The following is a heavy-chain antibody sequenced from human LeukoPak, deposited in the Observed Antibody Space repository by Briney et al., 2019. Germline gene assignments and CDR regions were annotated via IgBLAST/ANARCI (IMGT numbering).Heavy chain of an antibody. V-gene: IGHV3-23*01. Sequence: PGGSLRLSCAASGFTFSSYAMSWVRQAPGKGLEWVSAISGSGGSTYYADSVKGRFTISRDNSKNTLYLQMNSLRAEDTAVYYCARGGALVVPAAIRFDPWGQGTLVTVSS. CDR1: GFTFSSYA. CDR2: ISGSGGST. CDR3: ARGGALVVPAAIRFDP. J-gene: IGHJ5*02. D-gene: IGHD2-2*01.